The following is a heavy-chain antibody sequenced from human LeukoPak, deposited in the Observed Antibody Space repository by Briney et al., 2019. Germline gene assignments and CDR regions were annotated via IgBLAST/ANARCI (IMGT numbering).Heavy chain of an antibody. CDR2: INQEGSEK. Sequence: GGSLRLSCEVSGFTFRSFWMSWVRQAPGKGLEWVANINQEGSEKYFVDSVKGRFTISRDNAKNSLHLQMNTLTAEDTAVYYCARERDGRFFDYWGQGTLVTVSS. D-gene: IGHD5-24*01. CDR1: GFTFRSFW. V-gene: IGHV3-7*01. CDR3: ARERDGRFFDY. J-gene: IGHJ4*02.